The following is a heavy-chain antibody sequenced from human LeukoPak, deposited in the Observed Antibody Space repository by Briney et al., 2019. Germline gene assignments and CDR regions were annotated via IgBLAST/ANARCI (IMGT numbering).Heavy chain of an antibody. CDR2: ISGGGSNT. V-gene: IGHV3-23*01. D-gene: IGHD2-2*01. CDR1: GFTFSSYP. J-gene: IGHJ4*02. Sequence: GGSLRLSCAASGFTFSSYPMSWVRQAPGKGLEWVSSISGGGSNTYYADSVKGRFTISRDDSQNTLYLQMNSLRAEDTAVYYCAKYMPPAMQPFFDYWGQGTLVTVSS. CDR3: AKYMPPAMQPFFDY.